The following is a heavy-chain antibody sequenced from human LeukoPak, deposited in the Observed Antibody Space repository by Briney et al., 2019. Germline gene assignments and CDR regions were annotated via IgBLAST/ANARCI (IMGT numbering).Heavy chain of an antibody. D-gene: IGHD4-17*01. CDR3: ARQDYGDYDPYYYGMDV. V-gene: IGHV4-34*01. CDR1: GGSFSGYY. Sequence: SETLSLTCAVYGGSFSGYYWSWIRQPPGKGLEWIGEINHSGSTNYNPSLKSRVTISVDTSKNQFSLKLSSVTAADTAVYYCARQDYGDYDPYYYGMDVWGQGTTVTVSS. CDR2: INHSGST. J-gene: IGHJ6*02.